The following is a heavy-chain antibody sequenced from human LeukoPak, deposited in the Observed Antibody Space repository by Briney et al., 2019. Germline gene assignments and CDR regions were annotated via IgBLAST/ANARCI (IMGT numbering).Heavy chain of an antibody. J-gene: IGHJ2*01. D-gene: IGHD3-16*01. CDR1: GGSISSYY. Sequence: SETLSLTCTVSGGSISSYYWSWIRQPPGKGLEWIGYIYYSGSTNYNHSLKSRVTISVDTSKNQFSLELSSVTAADTAVYYCARVVSGGWYFDLWGRGTLVTVSS. CDR2: IYYSGST. V-gene: IGHV4-59*01. CDR3: ARVVSGGWYFDL.